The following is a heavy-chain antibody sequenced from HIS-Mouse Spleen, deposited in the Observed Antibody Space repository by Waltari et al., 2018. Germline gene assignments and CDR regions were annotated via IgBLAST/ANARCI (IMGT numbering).Heavy chain of an antibody. CDR2: TSHNGST. V-gene: IGHV4-34*01. CDR1: GGSFSGYY. CDR3: ARRPAPYCSGGSCYDAFDI. Sequence: QVQLQQWGAGLLKPSETLSLTCAVYGGSFSGYYWSWIRQPPGKGLEWIGETSHNGSTTSNPSLRSRVTISVDTSKNQFSLKLSSVTAADTAVYYCARRPAPYCSGGSCYDAFDIWGQGTMVTVSS. J-gene: IGHJ3*02. D-gene: IGHD2-15*01.